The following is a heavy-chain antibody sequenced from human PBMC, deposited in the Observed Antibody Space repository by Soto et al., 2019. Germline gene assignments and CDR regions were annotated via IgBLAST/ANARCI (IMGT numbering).Heavy chain of an antibody. D-gene: IGHD5-18*01. CDR3: SRSEYRYGHFDS. Sequence: EVQLVESGGGLVQPGGSLRLSCAASGLSVRNNYIDRVRQAPGEGLEWVAVLYSGGGTHFADSVKGRFTISRDNSTNTVYLKMHSLRAGDTAVFYCSRSEYRYGHFDSWGQGTLVTVSS. CDR2: LYSGGGT. CDR1: GLSVRNNY. J-gene: IGHJ4*02. V-gene: IGHV3-66*01.